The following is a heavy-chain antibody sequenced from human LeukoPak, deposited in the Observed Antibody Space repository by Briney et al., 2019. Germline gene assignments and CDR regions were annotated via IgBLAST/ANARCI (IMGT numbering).Heavy chain of an antibody. D-gene: IGHD1-14*01. V-gene: IGHV3-23*01. CDR1: GFTFSSYW. CDR2: ISGSGGGGST. J-gene: IGHJ4*02. CDR3: AKGGLNRFDY. Sequence: GGSLRLSCAASGFTFSSYWMSWVRQAPGKGLEWVSNISGSGGGGSTYYADSVKGRFTISRDNSKNTLYLQMNSLRAEDTAVYYCAKGGLNRFDYWGQGTLVTVSS.